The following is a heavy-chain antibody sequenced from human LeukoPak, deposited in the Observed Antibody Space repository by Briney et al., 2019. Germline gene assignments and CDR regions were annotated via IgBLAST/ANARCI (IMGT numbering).Heavy chain of an antibody. CDR2: ISSSGSGGNT. V-gene: IGHV3-23*01. D-gene: IGHD3-22*01. J-gene: IGHJ4*02. CDR1: GVTLSSYA. Sequence: GGSLRLSCAASGVTLSSYAMSWARQAPGKGLEWVSGISSSGSGGNTYYADSVKGRFTISRDSSKNTLFLHMNTLRAEDTAVYYCAKDRVSGVVAILIGGYWGQGTLVTVSS. CDR3: AKDRVSGVVAILIGGY.